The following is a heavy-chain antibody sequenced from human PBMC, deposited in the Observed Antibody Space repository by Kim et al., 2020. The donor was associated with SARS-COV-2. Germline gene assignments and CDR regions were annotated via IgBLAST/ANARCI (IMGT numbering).Heavy chain of an antibody. CDR2: IYHSGTT. J-gene: IGHJ4*02. CDR1: GGSITNYY. V-gene: IGHV4-59*01. CDR3: ARVTSGLYFDS. Sequence: SETLSLTCTVSGGSITNYYWSWIRQPPGKGLEWIGYIYHSGTTNYNPSLKSRATISADTSENHVSLKMASVTAADTAVYFCARVTSGLYFDSWGQGKMVTVSS.